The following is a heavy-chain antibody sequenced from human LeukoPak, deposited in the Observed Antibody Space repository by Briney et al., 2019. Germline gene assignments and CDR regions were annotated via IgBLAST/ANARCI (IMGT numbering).Heavy chain of an antibody. J-gene: IGHJ4*02. CDR2: MRYDGSST. V-gene: IGHV3-30*02. CDR1: GFSFRTYG. D-gene: IGHD1-7*01. Sequence: PGGTLRLSCTVSGFSFRTYGVHSVRQAPSTGLEWWASMRYDGSSTDYTDSMKGRFTISRDNSKNTLYLQMNSLRAEDTAVYYCAKDLEYNWNYDYWGQGTLVTVSS. CDR3: AKDLEYNWNYDY.